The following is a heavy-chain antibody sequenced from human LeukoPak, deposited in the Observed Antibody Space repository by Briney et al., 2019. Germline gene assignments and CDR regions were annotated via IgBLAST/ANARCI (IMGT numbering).Heavy chain of an antibody. D-gene: IGHD3-16*02. Sequence: GGSLRLSCAASGFRFKDYGMSWVRRGPGKGLEWLSGISGSGGVTDYADSVKGRFTVSRDNSRNILFLQLRNLRVEDTAVYYCAKWMTVGGLIAEGVDQWGRGTLVTVSS. V-gene: IGHV3-23*01. CDR1: GFRFKDYG. CDR2: ISGSGGVT. J-gene: IGHJ4*02. CDR3: AKWMTVGGLIAEGVDQ.